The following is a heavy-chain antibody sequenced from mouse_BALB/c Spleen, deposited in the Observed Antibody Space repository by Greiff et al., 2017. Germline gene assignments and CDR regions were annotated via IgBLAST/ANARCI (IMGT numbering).Heavy chain of an antibody. V-gene: IGHV14-3*02. CDR3: ARSAYDYDWFAY. D-gene: IGHD2-4*01. J-gene: IGHJ3*01. CDR2: IDPANGNT. Sequence: EVKLQQSGAELVKPGASVKLSCTASGFNIKDTYMHWVKQRPEQGLEWIGRIDPANGNTKYDPKFQGKATITADTSSNTAYLQLSSLTSEDTAVYYCARSAYDYDWFAYWGQGTLVTVSA. CDR1: GFNIKDTY.